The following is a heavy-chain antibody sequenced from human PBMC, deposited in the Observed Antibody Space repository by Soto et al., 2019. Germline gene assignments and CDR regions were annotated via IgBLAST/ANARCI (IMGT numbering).Heavy chain of an antibody. J-gene: IGHJ4*02. CDR1: GGSFSGYY. V-gene: IGHV4-34*01. CDR3: ARSAYVFDY. Sequence: SEALSLTCAVYGGSFSGYYWSWIRQPPGKGLEWIGEINHSGSTNYNPSLKSRVTISVDTSKNQFSLKLSSVTAADTAVYYCARSAYVFDYWGQGTLVTVSS. CDR2: INHSGST. D-gene: IGHD3-16*01.